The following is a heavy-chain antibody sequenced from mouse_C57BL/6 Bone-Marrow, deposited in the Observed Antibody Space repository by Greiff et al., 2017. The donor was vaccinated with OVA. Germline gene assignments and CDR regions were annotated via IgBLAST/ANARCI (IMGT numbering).Heavy chain of an antibody. CDR2: IYPGSGST. V-gene: IGHV1-55*01. D-gene: IGHD3-1*01. CDR3: ARTGYVPFFDY. J-gene: IGHJ2*01. Sequence: VQLQQPGAELVKPGASVKMSCKASGYTFTSYWITWVKQRPGQGLEWIGDIYPGSGSTNYNEKFKSKGTLTVDTSSSTAYMQLSSLTSEDAAVYYCARTGYVPFFDYWGQGTTLTVSS. CDR1: GYTFTSYW.